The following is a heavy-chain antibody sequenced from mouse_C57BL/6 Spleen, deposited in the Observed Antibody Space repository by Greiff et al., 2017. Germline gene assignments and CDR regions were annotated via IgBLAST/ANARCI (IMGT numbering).Heavy chain of an antibody. CDR2: IYPSDSET. D-gene: IGHD3-2*02. Sequence: QVQLQQPGAELVRPGSSVKLSCKASGYTFTSYWMDWVKQRPGQGLEWIGNIYPSDSETHYNQKFKDKATLTVDKSSSTAYMQLSSLTSEDSAVYYCASTDSSGPFAYWGQGTLVTVSA. CDR1: GYTFTSYW. V-gene: IGHV1-61*01. CDR3: ASTDSSGPFAY. J-gene: IGHJ3*01.